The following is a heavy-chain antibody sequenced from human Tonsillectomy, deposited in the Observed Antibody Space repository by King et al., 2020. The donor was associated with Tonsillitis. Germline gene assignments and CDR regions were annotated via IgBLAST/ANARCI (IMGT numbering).Heavy chain of an antibody. CDR2: IYSGGNT. CDR1: GFTVSSNY. Sequence: VQLVESGGGFIQPGGSLRLSCAASGFTVSSNYMGWVRQAPGKGREWVSLIYSGGNTDYADSVTGRFTISRDTSKNTLLLQMNSLSAEDTAVSYCARGAATYSSSSLVYYYNYMDVWGKGTTVTVSS. V-gene: IGHV3-53*01. CDR3: ARGAATYSSSSLVYYYNYMDV. J-gene: IGHJ6*03. D-gene: IGHD6-6*01.